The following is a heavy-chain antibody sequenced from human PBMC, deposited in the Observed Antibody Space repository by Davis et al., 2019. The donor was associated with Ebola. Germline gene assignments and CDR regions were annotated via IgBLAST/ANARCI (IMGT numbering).Heavy chain of an antibody. J-gene: IGHJ6*03. Sequence: GSLILSCTVSCYSISSGYYWCWIRQPPGKGLDCTGSIHQSGRTYYNPSLKSRVIISVDTSKNQFSLKLSSVTAADTALYYCARLRMELPSNYYHYYMDVWGKGTTVTVSS. D-gene: IGHD1-7*01. V-gene: IGHV4-38-2*02. CDR3: ARLRMELPSNYYHYYMDV. CDR2: IHQSGRT. CDR1: CYSISSGYY.